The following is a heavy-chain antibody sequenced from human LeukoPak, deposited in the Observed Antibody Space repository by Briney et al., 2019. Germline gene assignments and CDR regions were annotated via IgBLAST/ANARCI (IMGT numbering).Heavy chain of an antibody. CDR2: IYYSGST. V-gene: IGHV4-59*04. Sequence: PSETLSLTCTVSGGSISSYYWSWIRQPPGKGLEWIGYIYYSGSTYYNPSLKSRVTISVDTSKNQFSLKLSSVTAADTAVYYCARRTASGSYYLDYWGQGTLVTVSS. D-gene: IGHD1-26*01. CDR1: GGSISSYY. CDR3: ARRTASGSYYLDY. J-gene: IGHJ4*02.